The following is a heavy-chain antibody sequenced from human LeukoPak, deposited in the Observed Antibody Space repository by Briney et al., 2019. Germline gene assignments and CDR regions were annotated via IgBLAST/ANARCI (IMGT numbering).Heavy chain of an antibody. V-gene: IGHV3-64D*06. Sequence: GGCLRLSCSASGFTFSNYAMHWVRQAPGKGLEYVSAISSNGGSTYYADSVKGRFTISRDNSKNTLYLQMSSLRAEDTAVYYCLKDRSGYSSSWYGRWNWFDPWGQGTLVTVSS. J-gene: IGHJ5*02. CDR2: ISSNGGST. CDR3: LKDRSGYSSSWYGRWNWFDP. CDR1: GFTFSNYA. D-gene: IGHD6-13*01.